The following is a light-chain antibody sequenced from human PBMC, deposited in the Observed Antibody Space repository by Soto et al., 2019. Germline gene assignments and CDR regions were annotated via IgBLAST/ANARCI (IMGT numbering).Light chain of an antibody. J-gene: IGKJ1*01. CDR2: AAS. CDR3: QQCYSSPRT. V-gene: IGKV1-39*01. CDR1: QTISTY. Sequence: DIQMTQSPSTLSASIGDRVTITCRASQTISTYLNWYQQKLGKAPTLLIYAASSLQSGVPSRFSGGGSGTDFTLTISSLQPEDFATYFCQQCYSSPRTFCQGTKVEIK.